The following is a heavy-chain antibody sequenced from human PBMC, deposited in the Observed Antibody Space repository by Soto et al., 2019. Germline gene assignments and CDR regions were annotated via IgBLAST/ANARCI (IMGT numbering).Heavy chain of an antibody. CDR3: ARDVRNDFWSGYTSNGLDV. D-gene: IGHD3-3*01. J-gene: IGHJ6*02. CDR2: IIPQFGTG. CDR1: GGSLSTQA. Sequence: ASVKVSCKASGGSLSTQAISWVRQAPGQRLEWMGGIIPQFGTGNYAQGFQDRVTFSADESTSTAYMELSSLRSEDTAVYYCARDVRNDFWSGYTSNGLDVWGQGTTVTVSS. V-gene: IGHV1-69*13.